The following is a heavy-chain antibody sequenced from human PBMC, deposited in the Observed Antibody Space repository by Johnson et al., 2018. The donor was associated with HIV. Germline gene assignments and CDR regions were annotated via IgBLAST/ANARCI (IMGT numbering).Heavy chain of an antibody. D-gene: IGHD3-10*01. J-gene: IGHJ3*02. V-gene: IGHV3-23*04. CDR1: GFTFNTYA. Sequence: VQLVESGGGLVQPGGSLRLSCAASGFTFNTYAMSWVRQAPGKGLEWVSSISGSGGNTFYADSVRGRFTISRDNSQNTLYLPMDSLRPEDTALYYCAKSTQASILRESGPYGAFDIWGRGTMVTVSS. CDR2: ISGSGGNT. CDR3: AKSTQASILRESGPYGAFDI.